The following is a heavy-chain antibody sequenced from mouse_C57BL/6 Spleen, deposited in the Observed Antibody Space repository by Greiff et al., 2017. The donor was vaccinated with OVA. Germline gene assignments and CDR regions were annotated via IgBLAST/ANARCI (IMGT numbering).Heavy chain of an antibody. CDR3: ARLDSHYYGSSLDY. CDR1: GYTFTSYW. CDR2: IDPNSGGP. J-gene: IGHJ2*01. V-gene: IGHV1-72*01. Sequence: QVQLQQPGAELVKPGASVKLSCKASGYTFTSYWMHWVKQRPGRGFEWIGRIDPNSGGPKYNEKFKSKATLTVDKPSSTAYMQLSSLTSEDSAVYYCARLDSHYYGSSLDYWGQGTTLTVSS. D-gene: IGHD1-1*01.